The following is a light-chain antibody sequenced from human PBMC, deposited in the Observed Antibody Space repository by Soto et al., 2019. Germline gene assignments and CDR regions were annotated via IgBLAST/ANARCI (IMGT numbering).Light chain of an antibody. CDR1: QTISSW. CDR2: KAS. CDR3: QQYNSYSRT. J-gene: IGKJ1*01. V-gene: IGKV1-5*03. Sequence: DIQMTQSPSTLSASVRDRVTVTCRASQTISSWLAWYQQKPGKAPRLLIYKASTLESGVPSRFSGSGSGTEFTLTISGLQPDDFATYYCQQYNSYSRTFGQGTKVDIK.